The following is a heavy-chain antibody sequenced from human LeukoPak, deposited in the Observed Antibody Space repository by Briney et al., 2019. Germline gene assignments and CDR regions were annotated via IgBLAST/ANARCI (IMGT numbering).Heavy chain of an antibody. D-gene: IGHD3-10*01. J-gene: IGHJ4*02. CDR3: ARDRVMVRGPPWH. Sequence: ASVKVSCKASGYTFTGYYMHWVRQAPGQGLEWMGWINPNSGGTNYAQKFQGRVTMTRDTSISTAYMELSRLRSDDTAVYYCARDRVMVRGPPWHWGQGTLVTVSS. CDR1: GYTFTGYY. V-gene: IGHV1-2*02. CDR2: INPNSGGT.